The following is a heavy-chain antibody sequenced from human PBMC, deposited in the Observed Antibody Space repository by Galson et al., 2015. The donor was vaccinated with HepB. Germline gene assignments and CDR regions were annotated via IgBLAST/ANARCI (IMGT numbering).Heavy chain of an antibody. CDR2: IKTDGTST. D-gene: IGHD2-21*02. Sequence: SLRLSCAASGFTFSKYGMQWVRQAPGKGLVWVARIKTDGTSTNYADSVKGRFTISRDNAKNTLYLQMSSLGDEDTALYYCARAGFCSGDCYKGFDCWGQGTLVTVSS. CDR1: GFTFSKYG. CDR3: ARAGFCSGDCYKGFDC. V-gene: IGHV3-74*01. J-gene: IGHJ4*02.